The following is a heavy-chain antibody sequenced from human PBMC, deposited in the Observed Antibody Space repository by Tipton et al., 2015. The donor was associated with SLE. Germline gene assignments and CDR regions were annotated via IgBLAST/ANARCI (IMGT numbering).Heavy chain of an antibody. J-gene: IGHJ4*02. CDR3: AKDPSIMITFGGVDY. D-gene: IGHD3-16*01. V-gene: IGHV3-30*02. Sequence: GSLRLSCAASGFTFSSYAMHWVRQAPGKGLEWVAFIRFDGNYNYYADSVKGRFTISRDNSKNTLYLQMNSLRAEDTAVYYCAKDPSIMITFGGVDYWGQGTLVTVSS. CDR2: IRFDGNYN. CDR1: GFTFSSYA.